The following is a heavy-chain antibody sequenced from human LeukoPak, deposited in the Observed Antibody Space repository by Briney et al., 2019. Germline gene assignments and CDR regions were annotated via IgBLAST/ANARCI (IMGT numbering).Heavy chain of an antibody. CDR3: ARQVAGGNSNYYYYYGMDV. CDR1: GYSFNIYW. Sequence: GESLKISCPVSGYSFNIYWIAWVRQMPGKGLGWMGIIYPGDSDTRYSPPFQGQVTISADKSISTAYLQWSSLKASDTAMYYCARQVAGGNSNYYYYYGMDVWGQGTTVTVSS. CDR2: IYPGDSDT. D-gene: IGHD6-19*01. J-gene: IGHJ6*02. V-gene: IGHV5-51*01.